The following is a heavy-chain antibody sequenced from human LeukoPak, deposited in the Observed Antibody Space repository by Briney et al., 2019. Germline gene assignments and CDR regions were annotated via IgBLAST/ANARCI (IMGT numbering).Heavy chain of an antibody. D-gene: IGHD1-26*01. CDR1: GGSISSGGYS. CDR2: IYHSGST. V-gene: IGHV4-30-2*01. CDR3: ARASVGVPFDY. Sequence: SETLSLTCAVSGGSISSGGYSWSWIRQPPGKGLEWIGYIYHSGSTYYNPSLKSRVTISVDRSKNQFSLKLSSVTAADTAVYYCARASVGVPFDYWGQGTLVTVSS. J-gene: IGHJ4*02.